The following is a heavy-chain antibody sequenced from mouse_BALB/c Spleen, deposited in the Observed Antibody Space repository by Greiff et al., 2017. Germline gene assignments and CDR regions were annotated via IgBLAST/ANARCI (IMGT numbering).Heavy chain of an antibody. CDR3: ARGLDGYGDY. J-gene: IGHJ2*01. D-gene: IGHD2-2*01. CDR2: ISSGGST. V-gene: IGHV5-6-5*01. Sequence: DVMLVESGGGLVKPGGSLKLSCAASGFTFSSYSMSWVRQTPEKRLEWVASISSGGSTYYPDSVKGRFTISRDNARNILYLQMSSLRSEDTAMYYCARGLDGYGDYWGQGTTLTVSS. CDR1: GFTFSSYS.